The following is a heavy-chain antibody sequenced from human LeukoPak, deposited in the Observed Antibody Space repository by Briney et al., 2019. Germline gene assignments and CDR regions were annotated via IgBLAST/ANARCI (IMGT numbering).Heavy chain of an antibody. CDR2: IYYSGST. CDR3: ARDYYDSSGFNYYYMDV. CDR1: GGSISSYY. Sequence: SETLSLTCTVSGGSISSYYWSWIRQPPGKGLEWIGYIYYSGSTNYNPSLKNRVTISVDTSKNQFSLKLSSVTAADTAVYYCARDYYDSSGFNYYYMDVWGKGTTVTVSS. J-gene: IGHJ6*03. D-gene: IGHD3-22*01. V-gene: IGHV4-59*01.